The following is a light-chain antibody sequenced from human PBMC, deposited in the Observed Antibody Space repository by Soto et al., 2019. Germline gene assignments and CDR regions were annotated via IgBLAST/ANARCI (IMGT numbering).Light chain of an antibody. J-gene: IGLJ1*01. CDR3: GTWDSSLSVFV. CDR1: SSNIGKNY. CDR2: ESN. Sequence: QSVLTQPPSVSAAPGQKVTISCSGSSSNIGKNYVSWYQQVPGTAPHLLIYESNQRRSGIPDRFSGSKSGTSATLGITGLQTGDEADYYCGTWDSSLSVFVFGTGTKLTVL. V-gene: IGLV1-51*02.